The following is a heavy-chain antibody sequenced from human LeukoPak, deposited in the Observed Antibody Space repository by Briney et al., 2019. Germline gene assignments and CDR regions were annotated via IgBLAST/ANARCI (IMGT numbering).Heavy chain of an antibody. Sequence: GGSLRLSCAASGFTFRGYSMNWVRQAPGKGLEWVSSISSSSSYIYYADSVKGRFTISRDNAKNSLYLQMNSLRAEDTAVYYCARDQGYGDSVNWFDPWGQGTLVTVSS. J-gene: IGHJ5*02. CDR1: GFTFRGYS. CDR3: ARDQGYGDSVNWFDP. D-gene: IGHD4-17*01. CDR2: ISSSSSYI. V-gene: IGHV3-21*01.